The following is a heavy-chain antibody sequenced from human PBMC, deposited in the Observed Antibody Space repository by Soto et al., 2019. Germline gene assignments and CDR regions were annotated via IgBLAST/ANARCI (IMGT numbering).Heavy chain of an antibody. CDR1: GFTLSNYW. J-gene: IGHJ4*02. CDR2: IKQDGSEK. Sequence: EVQLAESGGGLVQPGGSLRLSCAASGFTLSNYWMSWVRQAPGKGLEWVANIKQDGSEKYYVDSVKGRFTISRDNAKNSLYLQMNSLRGEDTAVYYCGRDKRVFDYWGQGTLVTVSS. V-gene: IGHV3-7*03. CDR3: GRDKRVFDY.